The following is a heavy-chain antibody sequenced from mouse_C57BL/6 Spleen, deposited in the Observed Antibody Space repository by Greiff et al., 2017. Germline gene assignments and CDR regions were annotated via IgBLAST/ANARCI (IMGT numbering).Heavy chain of an antibody. CDR2: IHPNSGST. CDR1: GYTFTSYW. Sequence: QVQLQQSGAELVKPGASVKLSCKASGYTFTSYWMHWVKQRPGQGLEWIGMIHPNSGSTNYNEKFKSKATLTVDKSSSTAYMQLSSLTSEDSAVYYCARWDYYGSSFYAMDYWGQGTSVTVSS. V-gene: IGHV1-64*01. CDR3: ARWDYYGSSFYAMDY. D-gene: IGHD1-1*01. J-gene: IGHJ4*01.